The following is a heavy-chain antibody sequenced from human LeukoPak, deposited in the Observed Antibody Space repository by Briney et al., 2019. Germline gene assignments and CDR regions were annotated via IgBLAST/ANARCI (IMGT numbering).Heavy chain of an antibody. Sequence: GGSLRLSCAASGFTFSDYWMSWVRQAPGKGLEWLATIMQDGSEKYSVDSVKGRFAISRDSARSSLYLQMKSLRGEDTAVYFCARLHPAAIGSVDYWGQGTLVTVSS. CDR3: ARLHPAAIGSVDY. J-gene: IGHJ4*02. CDR2: IMQDGSEK. D-gene: IGHD2-2*01. V-gene: IGHV3-7*01. CDR1: GFTFSDYW.